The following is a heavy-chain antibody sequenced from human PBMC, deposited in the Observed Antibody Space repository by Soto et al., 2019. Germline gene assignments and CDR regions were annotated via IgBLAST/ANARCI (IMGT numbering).Heavy chain of an antibody. CDR3: ARGDPGIAVAGHFDY. Sequence: SVKVSCKASGGTFSSYAISWVRQAPGQGLEWMGGIIPIFGTANYAQKFQGRVTITADESTSTAYMELSSLRSEDTAVYYCARGDPGIAVAGHFDYWGQGTLVTVS. V-gene: IGHV1-69*13. J-gene: IGHJ4*02. CDR1: GGTFSSYA. D-gene: IGHD6-19*01. CDR2: IIPIFGTA.